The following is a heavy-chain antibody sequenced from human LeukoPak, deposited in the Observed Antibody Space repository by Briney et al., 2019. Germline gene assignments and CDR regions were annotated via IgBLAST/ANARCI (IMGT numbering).Heavy chain of an antibody. J-gene: IGHJ4*02. CDR2: INSDGSST. Sequence: AGGSLRLSCTASGFTFDDYVMHWVRHAPGKGLVWVSRINSDGSSTIYADCVKGRFNIARDKAKNNVYVQMNSQRGEDTAVYYCARDRQRYSSSWYGGDYWGQGTLVTVSS. D-gene: IGHD6-13*01. CDR3: ARDRQRYSSSWYGGDY. CDR1: GFTFDDYV. V-gene: IGHV3-74*01.